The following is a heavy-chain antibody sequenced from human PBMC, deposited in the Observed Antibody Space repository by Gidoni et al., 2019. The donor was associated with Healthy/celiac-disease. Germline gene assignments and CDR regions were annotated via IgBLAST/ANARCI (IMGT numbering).Heavy chain of an antibody. D-gene: IGHD3-3*01. V-gene: IGHV4-39*07. CDR1: GGSISSSSYY. J-gene: IGHJ6*02. CDR2: IYYSGST. Sequence: QLQLQESGPGLVKPSETLSLTCTVSGGSISSSSYYWGWIRQPPGKGLEWIGSIYYSGSTYYNPSLKRRVTISVDTSKNQFSLKLSSVTAADTAVYYCARAYDFWSGSYLDYYGMDVWGQGTTVTVSS. CDR3: ARAYDFWSGSYLDYYGMDV.